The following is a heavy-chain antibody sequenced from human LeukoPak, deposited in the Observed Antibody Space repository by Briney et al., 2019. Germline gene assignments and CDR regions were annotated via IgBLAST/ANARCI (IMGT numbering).Heavy chain of an antibody. CDR3: AFLGGGWLDAFDI. J-gene: IGHJ3*02. CDR2: ISSSGGST. V-gene: IGHV3-64D*09. Sequence: GGSLRLSCSASGFTFSSYAMHWVRQAPGXGLEYVSTISSSGGSTYYIDSVKGRFTISRDSSKNTLYLQMSSLRAEDTAVYYCAFLGGGWLDAFDIWGQGTMVTVSS. D-gene: IGHD5-24*01. CDR1: GFTFSSYA.